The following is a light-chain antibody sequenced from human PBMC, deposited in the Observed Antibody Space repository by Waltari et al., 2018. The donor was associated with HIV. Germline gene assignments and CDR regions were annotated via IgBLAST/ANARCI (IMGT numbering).Light chain of an antibody. Sequence: DIQMTQSPSSLSASIGDRVTITCRASQSISTYLNRYQQKLGKAPKLLIYGASTLERGVPSRFGGSGSERDFTLTISGLQREDFATYYRQQSYSSHTFGQGTKLEI. CDR3: QQSYSSHT. CDR2: GAS. V-gene: IGKV1-39*01. J-gene: IGKJ2*01. CDR1: QSISTY.